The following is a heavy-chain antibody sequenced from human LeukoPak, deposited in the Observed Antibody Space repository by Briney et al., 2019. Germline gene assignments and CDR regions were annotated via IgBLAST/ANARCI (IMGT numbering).Heavy chain of an antibody. CDR2: INQDGSEK. CDR1: GFTFSSYW. D-gene: IGHD6-6*01. V-gene: IGHV3-7*01. J-gene: IGHJ4*02. Sequence: GGSLRLSCAASGFTFSSYWMTWVRQASGKGLEWVANINQDGSEKYYVDSVRGRFTISRDNAKNSLYLQMNSLRVEDTAPYYCAVNSSSSGAGGIWGQGTLVTVSS. CDR3: AVNSSSSGAGGI.